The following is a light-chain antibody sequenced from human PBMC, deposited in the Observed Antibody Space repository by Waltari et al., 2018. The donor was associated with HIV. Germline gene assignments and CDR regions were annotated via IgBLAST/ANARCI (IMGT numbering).Light chain of an antibody. CDR3: SSYTSSSTVV. V-gene: IGLV2-14*03. CDR1: SGDVGGYNY. J-gene: IGLJ2*01. CDR2: DVS. Sequence: QSALTQPASVSGSPGQSITISCTGTSGDVGGYNYVSWYQQHPGKAPKLMIYDVSTRPSGVCNRFSGSKAGNTASLTISGLQAEDEADYYCSSYTSSSTVVFGGGTKLTVL.